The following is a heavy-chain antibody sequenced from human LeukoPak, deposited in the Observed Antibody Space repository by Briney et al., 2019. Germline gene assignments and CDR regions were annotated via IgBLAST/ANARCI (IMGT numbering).Heavy chain of an antibody. J-gene: IGHJ4*02. D-gene: IGHD5-12*01. CDR2: INPNSGGT. Sequence: ASVKVSCKASGYTFTGYYLHWVRQAPGQGLEWMGRINPNSGGTNYAQKFQGRVTMTRDTSISTAYMELSRLRSDDTAVYYCTRDRGYDYFFDYWGQGTLVTVSS. CDR1: GYTFTGYY. V-gene: IGHV1-2*06. CDR3: TRDRGYDYFFDY.